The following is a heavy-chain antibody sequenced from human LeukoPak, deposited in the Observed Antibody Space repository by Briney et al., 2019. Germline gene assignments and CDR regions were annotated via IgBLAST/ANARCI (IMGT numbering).Heavy chain of an antibody. D-gene: IGHD3-3*01. V-gene: IGHV1-2*02. CDR1: GYTFTGYY. J-gene: IGHJ4*02. Sequence: GASVKVSCKASGYTFTGYYMHWVRQAPGQGLEWMGWINPNSGGTNYAQRLQGRVTMTTDTSTSTAYMELRSLRSDDTAVYYCARKYYDFWSGYYYFDYWGQGTLVTVSS. CDR2: INPNSGGT. CDR3: ARKYYDFWSGYYYFDY.